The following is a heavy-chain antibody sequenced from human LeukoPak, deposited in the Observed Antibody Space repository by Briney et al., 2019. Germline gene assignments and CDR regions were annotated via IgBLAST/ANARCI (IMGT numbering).Heavy chain of an antibody. D-gene: IGHD3-22*01. CDR2: IYTSGST. Sequence: SQTLSLTCIVSGGSISSGSYYWSWIRQPAGKGLEWIGRIYTSGSTNYNPSLKSRVTISVDTSKNQFSLKLSSVTAADTAVYYCARETTMIVVVITDAFDIWGQGTMVTVSS. CDR1: GGSISSGSYY. CDR3: ARETTMIVVVITDAFDI. J-gene: IGHJ3*02. V-gene: IGHV4-61*02.